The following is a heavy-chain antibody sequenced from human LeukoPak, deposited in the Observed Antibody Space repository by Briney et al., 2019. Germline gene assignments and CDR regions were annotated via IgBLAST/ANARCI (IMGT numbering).Heavy chain of an antibody. CDR3: ARGRGYCSGGSCFRWGMDV. Sequence: PSETLSLTCAVYGGSFSGYYWSWIRQPPGKGLEWIGEINHSGSTNYNPPLKSRVAISVDTSKNQFSLKLSSVTAADTAVYYCARGRGYCSGGSCFRWGMDVWGQGTTVTVSS. J-gene: IGHJ6*02. CDR1: GGSFSGYY. V-gene: IGHV4-34*01. D-gene: IGHD2-15*01. CDR2: INHSGST.